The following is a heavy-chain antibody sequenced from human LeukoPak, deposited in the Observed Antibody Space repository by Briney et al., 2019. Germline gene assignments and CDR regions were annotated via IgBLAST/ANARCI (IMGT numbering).Heavy chain of an antibody. D-gene: IGHD1-26*01. CDR2: IIPILGIA. V-gene: IGHV1-69*02. Sequence: GASVKVSCKASGGTFSSYTISWVRQAPGQGPEWMGRIIPILGIANYAQKFQGRVTITADKSTSTAYMELSSLRSEDTAVYYCASGSYYYYYYMDVWGKGTTVTVSS. CDR1: GGTFSSYT. CDR3: ASGSYYYYYYMDV. J-gene: IGHJ6*03.